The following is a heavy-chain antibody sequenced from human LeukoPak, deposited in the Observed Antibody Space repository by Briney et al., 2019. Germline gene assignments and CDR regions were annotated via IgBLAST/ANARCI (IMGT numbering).Heavy chain of an antibody. CDR1: GFTFSTYA. CDR3: ARAMRSGYDY. V-gene: IGHV3-48*02. D-gene: IGHD5-12*01. Sequence: GGSLRLSCAASGFTFSTYAMSWVRQAPGKGLEWVSYISSSSDAIYYADSVKGRFTISRDNAKNSLYLEMNSLRDEDTAVYYCARAMRSGYDYWGQGTLVTVSS. J-gene: IGHJ4*02. CDR2: ISSSSDAI.